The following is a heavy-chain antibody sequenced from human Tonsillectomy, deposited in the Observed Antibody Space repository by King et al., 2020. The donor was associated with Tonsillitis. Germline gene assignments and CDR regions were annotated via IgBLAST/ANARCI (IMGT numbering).Heavy chain of an antibody. D-gene: IGHD2-2*01. CDR1: GFTFSTYS. CDR2: ISSRSNTI. J-gene: IGHJ4*02. CDR3: AGDAASIYWSSISCYVDY. Sequence: DVQLVESGGGLVQPGGSLRISCAASGFTFSTYSMNWVRQAPGKGLEWVSFISSRSNTIYYADSVKGRFTISRDNAKNSLYLQMNSLRAEDTAVYFCAGDAASIYWSSISCYVDYWGQGTLVTVSS. V-gene: IGHV3-48*04.